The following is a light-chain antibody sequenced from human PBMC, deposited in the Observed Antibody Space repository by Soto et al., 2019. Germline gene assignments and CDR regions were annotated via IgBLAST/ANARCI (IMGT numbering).Light chain of an antibody. Sequence: QSVLTQPRSVSGSPGQSVTISCTGTSSDVGGYNYVSWYQQHPGKAPKLMIYDVSKRPSGVPDRFSGSKSGNTASLTISGLQAEDEADYYCATWDDSLHGVVFGGGTKLTVL. CDR2: DVS. CDR1: SSDVGGYNY. CDR3: ATWDDSLHGVV. V-gene: IGLV2-11*01. J-gene: IGLJ2*01.